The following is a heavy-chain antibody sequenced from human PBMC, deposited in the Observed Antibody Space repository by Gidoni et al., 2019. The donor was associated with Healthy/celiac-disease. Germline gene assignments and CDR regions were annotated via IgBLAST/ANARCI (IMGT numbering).Heavy chain of an antibody. CDR3: ATTSPVVTAMPTYYYGMDV. J-gene: IGHJ6*02. D-gene: IGHD2-21*02. V-gene: IGHV1-24*01. Sequence: QVQLVQSGAEVKKPGASVKVSCKVSGYTLTESSMHWVRQAPGKGLEWMGGFDPEDGETHYAQKFQGRVTMTEDTSTDKAYMEMSSLRAEDTAVYYCATTSPVVTAMPTYYYGMDVWGQGTTVTVSS. CDR2: FDPEDGET. CDR1: GYTLTESS.